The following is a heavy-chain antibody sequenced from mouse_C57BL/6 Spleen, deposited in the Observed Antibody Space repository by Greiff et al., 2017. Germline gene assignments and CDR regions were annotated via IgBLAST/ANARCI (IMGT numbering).Heavy chain of an antibody. Sequence: EVKLQQSGPELVKPGASVKIPCKASGYTFTDYNMDWVKQSHGKSLEWIGDINPNNGGTIYNQKFKGKATLTVDKSSSTAYMELRSLTSEDTAVYYCARSTYYYGSSYDYAMDYWGQGTSVTVSS. CDR2: INPNNGGT. CDR3: ARSTYYYGSSYDYAMDY. CDR1: GYTFTDYN. V-gene: IGHV1-18*01. J-gene: IGHJ4*01. D-gene: IGHD1-1*01.